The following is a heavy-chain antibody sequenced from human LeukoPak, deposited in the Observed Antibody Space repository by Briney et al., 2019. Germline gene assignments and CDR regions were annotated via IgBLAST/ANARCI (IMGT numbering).Heavy chain of an antibody. CDR2: IYYSGST. CDR1: GGSIGSYY. J-gene: IGHJ5*02. CDR3: ARAYGSGKFFDP. V-gene: IGHV4-59*01. Sequence: SETLSLTCTVSGGSIGSYYWSWIRQPPGKGLEWIGYIYYSGSTNYNPSLKSRVTISVDTSKNQFSLKLSSVTAADTAVYYCARAYGSGKFFDPWGQGTLVTVSS. D-gene: IGHD3-10*01.